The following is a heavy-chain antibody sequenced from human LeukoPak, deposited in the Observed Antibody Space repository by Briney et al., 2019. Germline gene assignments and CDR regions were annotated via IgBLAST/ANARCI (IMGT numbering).Heavy chain of an antibody. Sequence: NPGGSLRLSCAASGFTFSSYSMNWVRQAPGKGLEWVSSISSSSSYIYYADSMKGRFTISRDNAKNSLYLQMNSLRAEDTAVYYCARDSGYCSGGSCAEFDPWGQGTLVTVSS. V-gene: IGHV3-21*01. CDR2: ISSSSSYI. J-gene: IGHJ5*02. CDR1: GFTFSSYS. CDR3: ARDSGYCSGGSCAEFDP. D-gene: IGHD2-15*01.